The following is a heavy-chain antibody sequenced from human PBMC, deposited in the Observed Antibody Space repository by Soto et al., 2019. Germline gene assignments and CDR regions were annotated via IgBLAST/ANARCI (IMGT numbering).Heavy chain of an antibody. Sequence: QVQLVQSGAEVKKPGASVKVSCKASGYTFTSYAMHWVRQAPGQRLEWMGWINAGNGNTKYSQKFQGRVTITRDTSASTAYIELSSLRSEDTDVYYCARGVADDAFDIWGQGTMVTVSS. CDR1: GYTFTSYA. CDR3: ARGVADDAFDI. CDR2: INAGNGNT. V-gene: IGHV1-3*01. D-gene: IGHD2-15*01. J-gene: IGHJ3*02.